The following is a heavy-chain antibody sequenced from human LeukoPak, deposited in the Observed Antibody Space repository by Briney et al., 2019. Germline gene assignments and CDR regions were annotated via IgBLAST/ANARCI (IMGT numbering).Heavy chain of an antibody. V-gene: IGHV4-39*07. Sequence: SETLSLTCTVSGGSISSSSYYWGWIRQPPGKGLEWIGSIYYSGSTYYNPSLKSRVTISVDTSKNLFSLKLNSVTAADTAVYYCARDIGDDYTNWFDPWGQGTLVTVSS. J-gene: IGHJ5*02. CDR1: GGSISSSSYY. D-gene: IGHD5-24*01. CDR2: IYYSGST. CDR3: ARDIGDDYTNWFDP.